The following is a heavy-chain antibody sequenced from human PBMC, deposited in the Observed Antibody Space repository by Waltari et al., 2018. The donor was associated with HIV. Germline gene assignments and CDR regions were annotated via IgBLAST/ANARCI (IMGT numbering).Heavy chain of an antibody. CDR3: AKFSAVAGPV. J-gene: IGHJ4*02. CDR1: GFTFDDYA. CDR2: SSWNSGSI. D-gene: IGHD6-19*01. Sequence: EVQLVESGGGLVQPGRSLRLSCAASGFTFDDYAMHWVRQAPGKGLEWVSGSSWNSGSIGYADSVKGRFTISRDNAKNSLYLQMNSLRAEDTALYYCAKFSAVAGPVWGQGTLVTVSS. V-gene: IGHV3-9*01.